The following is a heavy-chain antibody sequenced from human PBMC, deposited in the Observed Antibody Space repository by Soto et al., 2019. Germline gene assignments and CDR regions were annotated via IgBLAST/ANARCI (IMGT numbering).Heavy chain of an antibody. Sequence: GGSLRLSCEASGFTFSTYAMSWVRQAPGEGLEWISTISGRGGATYYADSVRGRFAISRDNSKNTLYIQMNSLRADDTAVYYSAKPHSRTSIHDAFHIWGRGTMVTVSS. CDR1: GFTFSTYA. CDR2: ISGRGGAT. CDR3: AKPHSRTSIHDAFHI. J-gene: IGHJ3*02. V-gene: IGHV3-23*01. D-gene: IGHD4-4*01.